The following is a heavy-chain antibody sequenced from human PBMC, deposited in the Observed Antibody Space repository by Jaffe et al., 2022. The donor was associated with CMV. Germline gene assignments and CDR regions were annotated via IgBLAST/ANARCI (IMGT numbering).Heavy chain of an antibody. J-gene: IGHJ5*02. Sequence: EVQLVQSGAEVKKPGESLKISCKTSGYNFTTSWIAWVRQMPGKGLEYMGIIYPGDSDTRYSPSFQGHVAISADKSISTAYLRWSSLKASDSAMYYCARWYYFGLRTFYSGWFDPWGQGTLVTVSS. CDR3: ARWYYFGLRTFYSGWFDP. V-gene: IGHV5-51*01. CDR2: IYPGDSDT. D-gene: IGHD3-10*01. CDR1: GYNFTTSW.